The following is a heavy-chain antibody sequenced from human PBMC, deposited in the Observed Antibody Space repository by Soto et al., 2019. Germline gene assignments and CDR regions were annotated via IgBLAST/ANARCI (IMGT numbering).Heavy chain of an antibody. V-gene: IGHV4-4*02. J-gene: IGHJ4*02. CDR3: SYGDYVADY. Sequence: SETLCLTCAVASGSISSSDWWSWVRPPPGKGLEWIGEIYHSGSTNYNPSLKSRVTISVDKSKNQFSLKLSSVTAADTAVYYCSYGDYVADYWGQGTLVTVSS. CDR2: IYHSGST. D-gene: IGHD4-17*01. CDR1: SGSISSSDW.